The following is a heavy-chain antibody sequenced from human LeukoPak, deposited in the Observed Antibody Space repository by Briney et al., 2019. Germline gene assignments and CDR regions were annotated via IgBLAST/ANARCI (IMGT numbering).Heavy chain of an antibody. Sequence: GGSLRLSCAASGFTFSSYAMHWVRQAPGKGLEWVAIISYDGSNKYYADSVKGRFTIPRDNSKNTLYLQMNSLRAEDTAVYYCAREDSQGYCGGDCYSGYFDYWGQGTLVTVSS. CDR3: AREDSQGYCGGDCYSGYFDY. CDR1: GFTFSSYA. CDR2: ISYDGSNK. D-gene: IGHD2-21*02. V-gene: IGHV3-30-3*01. J-gene: IGHJ4*02.